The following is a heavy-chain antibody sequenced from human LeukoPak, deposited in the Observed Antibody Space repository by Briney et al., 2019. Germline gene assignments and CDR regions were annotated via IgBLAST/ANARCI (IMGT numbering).Heavy chain of an antibody. CDR2: IYPGDSDT. V-gene: IGHV5-51*01. D-gene: IGHD6-13*01. Sequence: GESLKISCKGSGYSFSIYWIGWVRQMPGKGLEWMGIIYPGDSDTRYSPSFQGQVTISADRSTSTAYLQWSGLKASDTAMYYCASQSSSWHAHNAFDIWGQGTMVTVSS. CDR1: GYSFSIYW. CDR3: ASQSSSWHAHNAFDI. J-gene: IGHJ3*02.